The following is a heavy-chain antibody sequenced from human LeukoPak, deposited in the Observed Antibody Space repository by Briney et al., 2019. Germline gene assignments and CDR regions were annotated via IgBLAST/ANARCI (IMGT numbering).Heavy chain of an antibody. D-gene: IGHD3-22*01. V-gene: IGHV1-2*02. J-gene: IGHJ4*02. CDR2: INPNSGGT. CDR1: GYTFTGYY. CDR3: AREGVAVIRSPFDY. Sequence: APVKVSCKASGYTFTGYYMRWVRQAPGQGLEWMGWINPNSGGTNYAQKFQGRVTMTRDTSISTAYMELSRLRSDDTAVYYCAREGVAVIRSPFDYWGQGTLVTVSS.